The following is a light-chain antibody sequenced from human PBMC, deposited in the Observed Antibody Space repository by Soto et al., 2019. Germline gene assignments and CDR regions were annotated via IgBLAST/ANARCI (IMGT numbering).Light chain of an antibody. CDR2: LGS. CDR3: MQALQTPLT. V-gene: IGKV2-28*01. J-gene: IGKJ4*01. CDR1: QSLIHTNGYNY. Sequence: DIVMTQSPLSLPVTPGEPASISCRSSQSLIHTNGYNYLDWYLQKPGQSPQLLIYLGSNRASGVPDRFSGSVSGTDFTLKISRVEAEDVGVYYCMQALQTPLTFGGGTKVEIK.